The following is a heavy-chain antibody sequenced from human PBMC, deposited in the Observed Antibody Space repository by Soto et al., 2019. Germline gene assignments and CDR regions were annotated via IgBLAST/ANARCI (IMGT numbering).Heavy chain of an antibody. D-gene: IGHD6-13*01. CDR3: ARDLAAAAY. J-gene: IGHJ4*02. Sequence: ASVKVSFKASGYIFTNYYIHWVRQAPGQGLEWMAIINPLPTSGSTNYAQEFQGRVTVTRDTSTSTVYMELNSLRSDDTAIYYCARDLAAAAYWGQGTLVTVSS. CDR2: INPLPTSGST. V-gene: IGHV1-46*01. CDR1: GYIFTNYY.